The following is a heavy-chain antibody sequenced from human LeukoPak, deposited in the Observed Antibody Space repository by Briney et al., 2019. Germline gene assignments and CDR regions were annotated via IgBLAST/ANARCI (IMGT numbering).Heavy chain of an antibody. J-gene: IGHJ5*02. Sequence: PSETLSLTCTVSGGSIGSYYWSWIRQPPGKGLEWIGYIYYSGSTNYNPSLKSRVTISVDTSKNQFSLKLSSVTAADTAVYYCARGGHYYDSTGWFDPWGQGTLVTVSS. CDR3: ARGGHYYDSTGWFDP. CDR2: IYYSGST. CDR1: GGSIGSYY. D-gene: IGHD3-22*01. V-gene: IGHV4-59*01.